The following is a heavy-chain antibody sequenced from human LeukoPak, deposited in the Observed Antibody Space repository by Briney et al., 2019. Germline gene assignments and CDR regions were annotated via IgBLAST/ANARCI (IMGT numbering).Heavy chain of an antibody. J-gene: IGHJ4*02. D-gene: IGHD5-12*01. CDR3: ARGRYGGYVAIDY. Sequence: GASVKVSCKASGYTFTSYAMHWVRQAPGQRLEWMGWINAGNGNTKYSQEFQGRVTITRDTSASTAYMELSSLRSEDMPVYYCARGRYGGYVAIDYWGQGTLVTVSS. V-gene: IGHV1-3*03. CDR1: GYTFTSYA. CDR2: INAGNGNT.